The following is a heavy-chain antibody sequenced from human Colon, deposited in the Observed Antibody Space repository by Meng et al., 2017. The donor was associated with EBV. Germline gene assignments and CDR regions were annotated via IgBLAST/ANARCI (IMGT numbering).Heavy chain of an antibody. J-gene: IGHJ4*02. V-gene: IGHV4-34*01. D-gene: IGHD6-19*01. Sequence: WGPRLSQPPVPPSLTCAVTGGSFRGHYRTWIRHPPGKGLEWIGKINHSGSTNYNPSLKSRVTISTDTSKNQFSLKVKSVTAADTAVYFCARLYPPDQWLLTSDTSEYWGQGTLVTVSS. CDR3: ARLYPPDQWLLTSDTSEY. CDR2: INHSGST. CDR1: GGSFRGHY.